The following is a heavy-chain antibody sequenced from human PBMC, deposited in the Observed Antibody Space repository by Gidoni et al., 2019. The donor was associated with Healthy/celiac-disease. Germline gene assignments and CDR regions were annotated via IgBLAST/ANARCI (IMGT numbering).Heavy chain of an antibody. CDR1: GGSISSYY. CDR3: ARAPGGYGSGHFDY. V-gene: IGHV4-59*01. J-gene: IGHJ4*02. D-gene: IGHD3-10*01. Sequence: QVQLQESGPGLVKPSETLSLTCTVSGGSISSYYWSWIRQPPGKGLEWIGYIYYSGSTNYNPSLKSRVTISVDTSKNQFSLKLSSVTAADTAVYYCARAPGGYGSGHFDYWGQGTLVTVSS. CDR2: IYYSGST.